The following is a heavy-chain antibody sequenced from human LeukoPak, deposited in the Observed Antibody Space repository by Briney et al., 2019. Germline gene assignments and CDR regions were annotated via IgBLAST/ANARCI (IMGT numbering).Heavy chain of an antibody. Sequence: GGSLRLSCAASGFTFSSYSMNWVRQAPGKGLEWVSSISSSSSYIYYADSVKGRFTISRDNAKNSLYLQMNGLRAEDTAVYYCARDRIAVAAVDPWGQGTLVTVSS. CDR1: GFTFSSYS. CDR2: ISSSSSYI. V-gene: IGHV3-21*01. CDR3: ARDRIAVAAVDP. D-gene: IGHD6-19*01. J-gene: IGHJ5*02.